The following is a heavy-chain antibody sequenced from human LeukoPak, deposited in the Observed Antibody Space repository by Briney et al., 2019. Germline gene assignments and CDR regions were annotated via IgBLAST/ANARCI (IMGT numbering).Heavy chain of an antibody. V-gene: IGHV3-30*02. CDR2: IRYDGSNK. CDR3: AKDGYYYGSGSYYGGHYFDY. Sequence: GGSLRLSCAASGFTFSTYGMHWVRQAPGKGLEWVAFIRYDGSNKYYADSVKGRFTISRDNSKNTLYLQMNSLRAEDTAVYYCAKDGYYYGSGSYYGGHYFDYWGQGTLVTVSS. D-gene: IGHD3-10*01. CDR1: GFTFSTYG. J-gene: IGHJ4*02.